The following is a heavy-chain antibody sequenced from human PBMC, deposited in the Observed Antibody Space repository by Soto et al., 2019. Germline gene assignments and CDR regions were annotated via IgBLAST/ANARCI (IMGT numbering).Heavy chain of an antibody. CDR1: GGSISSGDYY. J-gene: IGHJ5*02. CDR2: IYYSGST. Sequence: SETLSLTCTVSGGSISSGDYYWSWIRQPPGKGLEWIGYIYYSGSTYYNPPLKSRVTISVDTSKNQFSLKLSSVTAADTAVYYCARAGSIAAMNWFDPWGQGTLVTVSS. V-gene: IGHV4-30-4*01. D-gene: IGHD6-6*01. CDR3: ARAGSIAAMNWFDP.